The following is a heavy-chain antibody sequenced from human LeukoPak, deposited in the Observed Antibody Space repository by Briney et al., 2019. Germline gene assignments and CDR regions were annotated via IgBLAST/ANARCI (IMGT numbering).Heavy chain of an antibody. CDR2: IKSKTDGGTT. V-gene: IGHV3-15*01. J-gene: IGHJ3*02. Sequence: GGSLRLSCAASGFTFSNAWMSWVRQAPGKGLEWVGRIKSKTDGGTTDYAAPVKGRFTISRDDSKNTLYLQMNSLKTEDTAVYYCTTDRYSSSWSDAFDIWGQGTMVTVSS. CDR1: GFTFSNAW. D-gene: IGHD6-13*01. CDR3: TTDRYSSSWSDAFDI.